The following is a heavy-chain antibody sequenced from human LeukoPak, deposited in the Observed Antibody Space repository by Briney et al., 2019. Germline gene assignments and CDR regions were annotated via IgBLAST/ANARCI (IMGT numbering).Heavy chain of an antibody. Sequence: SETLSLTCSVSGGSISNYDWNWIRQPAGKGLEWIGRIYSSGSTDQNPSLKSRVTMSVDTSKNQFSLKLTSVTAADTAVYYCARGHSRMYYDTLTGSESYLYYFMDVWGLGTTATISS. D-gene: IGHD3-9*01. CDR2: IYSSGST. V-gene: IGHV4-4*07. CDR1: GGSISNYD. CDR3: ARGHSRMYYDTLTGSESYLYYFMDV. J-gene: IGHJ6*03.